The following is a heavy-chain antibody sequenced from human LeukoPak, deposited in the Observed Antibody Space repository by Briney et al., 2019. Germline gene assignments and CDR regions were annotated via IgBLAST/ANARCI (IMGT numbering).Heavy chain of an antibody. J-gene: IGHJ5*02. D-gene: IGHD1-1*01. CDR2: IYYSGST. V-gene: IGHV4-61*01. CDR1: GGSVSSGSYY. Sequence: PSETLSLTCTVSGGSVSSGSYYWSWIRQPPGKGLEWIGHIYYSGSTNYNPSLKSRVTISVDTSKNQFSLKLSSVTAADTAVYYCARDLRYNRNGFFWFDPWGQGTLVTVSS. CDR3: ARDLRYNRNGFFWFDP.